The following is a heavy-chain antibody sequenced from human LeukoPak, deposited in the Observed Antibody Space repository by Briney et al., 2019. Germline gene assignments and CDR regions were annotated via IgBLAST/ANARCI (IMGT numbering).Heavy chain of an antibody. CDR3: ASRIGRYLYYFGMDV. CDR1: GGPFSHYY. D-gene: IGHD1-26*01. J-gene: IGHJ6*02. V-gene: IGHV4-34*01. CDR2: INESGST. Sequence: PSETLSLTCAVYGGPFSHYYWTWIRQPPGKGLEWIGEINESGSTNYDPSLKSRVTISVNTSKTHFSLNLTSVTAADTAVYYCASRIGRYLYYFGMDVWGQGTTVTVSS.